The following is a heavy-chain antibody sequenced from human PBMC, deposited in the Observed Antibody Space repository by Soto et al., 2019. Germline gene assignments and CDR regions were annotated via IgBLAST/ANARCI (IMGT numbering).Heavy chain of an antibody. CDR1: GGSISSYY. CDR2: IYYSGST. CDR3: ARGVRYSSSWSFYYYMDV. D-gene: IGHD6-13*01. V-gene: IGHV4-59*01. J-gene: IGHJ6*03. Sequence: SETLSLTCTVSGGSISSYYWSWIRQPPGKGLEWIGYIYYSGSTNYNPSLKSRVTISVDTSKNQFSLKLSSVTAADTAVYYCARGVRYSSSWSFYYYMDVWGKGPTVTVSS.